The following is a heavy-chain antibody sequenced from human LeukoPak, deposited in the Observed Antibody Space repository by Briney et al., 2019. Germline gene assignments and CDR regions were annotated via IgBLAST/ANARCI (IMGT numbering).Heavy chain of an antibody. D-gene: IGHD6-13*01. J-gene: IGHJ4*02. CDR1: GFTFSSYW. CDR3: ARGALGAAASY. V-gene: IGHV3-74*01. CDR2: INGDGSST. Sequence: GGSLRLSCAASGFTFSSYWMHWVRQAPGKGLVWVSRINGDGSSTDYADSVKGRFTISRDNAENTLYLQMNSLRAEDTAVYYCARGALGAAASYWGQGTLVTVPS.